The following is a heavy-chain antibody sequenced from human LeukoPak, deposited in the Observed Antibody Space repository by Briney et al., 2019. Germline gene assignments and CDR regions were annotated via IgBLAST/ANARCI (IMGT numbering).Heavy chain of an antibody. CDR3: AGTTLYCSSTSCYYYYYYMDV. CDR2: IYSGGNT. Sequence: GGSLRLSCAASGFTVSSNYMSWVRQAPGKGLEWVSVIYSGGNTYYADSVKGRFTISRDNSKNTLYLQMNSLRAEDTAVYYCAGTTLYCSSTSCYYYYYYMDVWGKGTTVTVSS. D-gene: IGHD2-2*01. V-gene: IGHV3-53*01. CDR1: GFTVSSNY. J-gene: IGHJ6*03.